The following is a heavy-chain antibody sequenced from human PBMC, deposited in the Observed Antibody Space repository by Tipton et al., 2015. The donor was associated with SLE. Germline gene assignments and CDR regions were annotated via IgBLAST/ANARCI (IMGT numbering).Heavy chain of an antibody. J-gene: IGHJ4*02. V-gene: IGHV4-34*01. Sequence: TLSLTCAVYGGTFSGYYWSWIRQPPGKGLEWIGEINHSGSTNYNPSLKSRVTISVDTSKNQFSLKLSSVTAADTAVYYCARVVAVAGTPFDYWGQGTLVTVSS. CDR3: ARVVAVAGTPFDY. CDR2: INHSGST. D-gene: IGHD6-19*01. CDR1: GGTFSGYY.